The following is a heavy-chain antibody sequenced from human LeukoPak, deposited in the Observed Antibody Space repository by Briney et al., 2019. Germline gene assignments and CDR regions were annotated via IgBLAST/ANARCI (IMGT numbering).Heavy chain of an antibody. Sequence: SETLSLTCTVSGYSISSGYYWGWIRQPPGKGLEWIGYIYYSGSTNYNPSLKSRVTISVDTSKNQFSLKLSSVTAADTAVYYCARVESSFRDGYNIWGQGTLVTVSS. CDR1: GYSISSGYY. D-gene: IGHD5-24*01. J-gene: IGHJ4*02. CDR3: ARVESSFRDGYNI. V-gene: IGHV4-61*01. CDR2: IYYSGST.